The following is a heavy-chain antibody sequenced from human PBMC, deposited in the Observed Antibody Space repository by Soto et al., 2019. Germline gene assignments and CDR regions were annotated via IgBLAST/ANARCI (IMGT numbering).Heavy chain of an antibody. D-gene: IGHD3-16*01. CDR3: ARVGGEDAFDI. CDR1: GFTFSSYD. V-gene: IGHV3-13*04. J-gene: IGHJ3*02. CDR2: IGTAGDT. Sequence: EVQLVESGGGLVQPGGSLRLSCAASGFTFSSYDMQWVRQATGKGLEWVSAIGTAGDTYYPGSVKGRFTISRENAKNSLYLKMNSLRAGDTAVYYCARVGGEDAFDIWGQGTMVTVSS.